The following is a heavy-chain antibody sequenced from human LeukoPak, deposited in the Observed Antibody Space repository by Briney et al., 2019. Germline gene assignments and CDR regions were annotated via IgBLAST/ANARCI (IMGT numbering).Heavy chain of an antibody. V-gene: IGHV4-39*01. J-gene: IGHJ6*02. Sequence: PSETLSLTCTVSGGSISSSSYYWGWIRQPPGKGLEWIGSIYYSVSTYYNPSLKSRVTISVDTSKNQFSLKLSSVTAADTAVYYCARHVNDGSGSYYNPYYYYGMDVWGQGTTVTVSS. CDR2: IYYSVST. CDR1: GGSISSSSYY. D-gene: IGHD3-10*01. CDR3: ARHVNDGSGSYYNPYYYYGMDV.